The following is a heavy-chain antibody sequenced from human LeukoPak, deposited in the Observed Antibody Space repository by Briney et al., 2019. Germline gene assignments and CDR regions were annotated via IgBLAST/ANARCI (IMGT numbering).Heavy chain of an antibody. J-gene: IGHJ1*01. CDR1: GFSFSTYW. CDR3: ARGYCDRTDCYGAPDW. CDR2: IKADGDEK. V-gene: IGHV3-7*04. D-gene: IGHD2-2*01. Sequence: PGGSLRLSCAASGFSFSTYWRNWVRQAPNKGLEWVANIKADGDEKHYVHSVRGRFTISRDKATNQVFLQMNSLRVDDTAVYYCARGYCDRTDCYGAPDWWGQGTLVTVSS.